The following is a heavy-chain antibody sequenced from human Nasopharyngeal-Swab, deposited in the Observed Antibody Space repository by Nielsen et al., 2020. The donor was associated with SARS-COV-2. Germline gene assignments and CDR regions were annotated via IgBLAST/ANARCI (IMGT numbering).Heavy chain of an antibody. J-gene: IGHJ6*02. V-gene: IGHV4-59*01. Sequence: SETLSLTCTVSGGSISSYYWSWIRQPPGKGLEWIGYIYYSGSTNYNPSLKSRVTISVDTSKNQLSLKLSSVTAADTAVYYCARGWIAARPHYYYYYGMDVWGQGTTVTVSS. CDR2: IYYSGST. D-gene: IGHD6-6*01. CDR3: ARGWIAARPHYYYYYGMDV. CDR1: GGSISSYY.